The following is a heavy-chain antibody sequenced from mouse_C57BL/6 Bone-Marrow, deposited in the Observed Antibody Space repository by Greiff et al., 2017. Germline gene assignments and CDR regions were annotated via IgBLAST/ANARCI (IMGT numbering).Heavy chain of an antibody. CDR1: GYTFTDHT. CDR3: ARGRGLRRGAWFAY. D-gene: IGHD2-4*01. V-gene: IGHV1-78*01. Sequence: VQLQQSDAELVKPGASVKISCKVSGYTFTDHTIHWMKQRPEQGLEWIGYIYPRDGSTKYNEKFKGKATLTADKSSSTAYMQLNSLPSEDSAVYCCARGRGLRRGAWFAYWGQGTLVTVSA. CDR2: IYPRDGST. J-gene: IGHJ3*01.